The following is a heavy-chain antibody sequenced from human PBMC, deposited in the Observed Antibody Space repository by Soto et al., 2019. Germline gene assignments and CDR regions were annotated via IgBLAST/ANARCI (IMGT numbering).Heavy chain of an antibody. CDR1: GFTFSSYA. J-gene: IGHJ1*01. D-gene: IGHD4-17*01. CDR2: ISGSGGST. V-gene: IGHV3-23*01. CDR3: AKGRGGTTVTLEYFQH. Sequence: EVQLLESGGGLVQPGGSLRLSCAASGFTFSSYAMSWVRQAPGKGLEWVSAISGSGGSTYYADSVKGRFTISRDNSKNTLYLQMNSLRAEDTAVYYCAKGRGGTTVTLEYFQHWGQGTLVTVSS.